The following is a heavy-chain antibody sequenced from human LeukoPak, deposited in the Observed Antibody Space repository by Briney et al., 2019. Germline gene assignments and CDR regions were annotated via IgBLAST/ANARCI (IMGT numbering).Heavy chain of an antibody. D-gene: IGHD3-9*01. CDR2: INSDGSST. Sequence: PGGSLRLSCVVSGFTFSSYWIHWVRQAPGKGLVWVSRINSDGSSTNYADSVKGRFTISRDNSKNTLYLQMNSLRAEDTAVYYCAKAKTGYYFDYWGQGTLVTVSS. J-gene: IGHJ4*02. CDR1: GFTFSSYW. V-gene: IGHV3-74*01. CDR3: AKAKTGYYFDY.